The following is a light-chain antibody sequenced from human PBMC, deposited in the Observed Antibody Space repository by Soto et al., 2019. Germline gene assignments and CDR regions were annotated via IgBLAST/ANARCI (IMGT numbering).Light chain of an antibody. CDR3: QQYGSSPQT. CDR2: GAS. Sequence: EIVVTQSPGTLSSSPGERATLSCRASQSVSSSYLAWYQQKPGQAPRLLIYGASSRATGIPDRFSGSGSGTDFTLTISRLEPEDFAVYYCQQYGSSPQTFGQGTKVEIK. CDR1: QSVSSSY. V-gene: IGKV3-20*01. J-gene: IGKJ1*01.